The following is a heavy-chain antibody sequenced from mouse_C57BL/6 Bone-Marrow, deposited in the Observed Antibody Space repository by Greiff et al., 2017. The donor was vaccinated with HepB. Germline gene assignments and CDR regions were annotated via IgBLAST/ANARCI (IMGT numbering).Heavy chain of an antibody. Sequence: EVKLVESGAELVRPGASVKLSCTASGFNIKDDYMHWVKQRPEQGLEWIGWIDPENGDTEYASKFQGKATITADTSSNTAYLQLSSLTSEDTAVYYCTTNGYYMDYWGQGTSVTVSS. CDR3: TTNGYYMDY. V-gene: IGHV14-4*01. CDR2: IDPENGDT. CDR1: GFNIKDDY. D-gene: IGHD2-3*01. J-gene: IGHJ4*01.